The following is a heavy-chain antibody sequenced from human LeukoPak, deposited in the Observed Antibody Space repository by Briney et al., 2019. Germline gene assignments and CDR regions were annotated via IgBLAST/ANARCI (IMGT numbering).Heavy chain of an antibody. J-gene: IGHJ3*02. V-gene: IGHV6-1*01. CDR2: TYYRSQWSN. D-gene: IGHD6-6*01. CDR3: ARGFPGAARAFVI. Sequence: SQTLSLTCAISGDSISSNTASWNWIRQSPSRGLEWLGRTYYRSQWSNAYAVSEISRITINPDTSKNQFSLQLNSVTPEDTAVYYCARGFPGAARAFVIWGQGTVVTVSS. CDR1: GDSISSNTAS.